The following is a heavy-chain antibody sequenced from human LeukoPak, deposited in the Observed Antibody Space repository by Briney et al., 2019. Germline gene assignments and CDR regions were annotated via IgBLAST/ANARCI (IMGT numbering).Heavy chain of an antibody. J-gene: IGHJ4*02. CDR1: GGTFSSYA. Sequence: SVKVSCKASGGTFSSYAISWVRQAPGQGLEWMGGIIPIFGTANYAQKFQGRVTITADKSTSTAYMELSSLRSEDTAVYYCARGRETSHLVPIYDYWGQGTLVTVSS. V-gene: IGHV1-69*06. D-gene: IGHD2-8*02. CDR2: IIPIFGTA. CDR3: ARGRETSHLVPIYDY.